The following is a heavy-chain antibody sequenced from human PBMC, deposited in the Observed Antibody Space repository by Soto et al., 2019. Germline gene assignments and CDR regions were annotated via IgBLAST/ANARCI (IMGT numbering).Heavy chain of an antibody. J-gene: IGHJ6*02. CDR3: ARDRGYDAHDYYYNAMDV. D-gene: IGHD3-10*01. CDR2: IRGFSPYT. V-gene: IGHV3-21*01. CDR1: GFTFRTYT. Sequence: PVGSLRLSCISSGFTFRTYTMNWVRQAPGKGLEWVSGIRGFSPYTFYAESVKGRFTISRNNAKNSLYLQMNSLRAEDTAVYYCARDRGYDAHDYYYNAMDVWFQGTTVTVSS.